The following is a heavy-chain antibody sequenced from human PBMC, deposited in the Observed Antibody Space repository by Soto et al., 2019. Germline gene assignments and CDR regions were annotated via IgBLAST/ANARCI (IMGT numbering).Heavy chain of an antibody. V-gene: IGHV3-23*05. J-gene: IGHJ6*02. CDR3: AAPRDEYGSGVSWFTYGMDV. D-gene: IGHD3-10*01. Sequence: PGGSLRLSCLASGFTFSDYAMTWVRHVPGRGLEWVASLDGAGSSTYYADSVRGRFTISRDNSQNTLFLQMKRLTVDDTAIYYCAAPRDEYGSGVSWFTYGMDVWGQGTTVTVSS. CDR2: LDGAGSST. CDR1: GFTFSDYA.